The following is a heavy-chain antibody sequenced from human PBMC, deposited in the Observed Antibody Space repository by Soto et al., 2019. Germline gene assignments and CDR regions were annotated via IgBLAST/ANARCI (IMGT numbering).Heavy chain of an antibody. V-gene: IGHV3-23*01. D-gene: IGHD3-10*01. J-gene: IGHJ6*02. Sequence: EVQLLESGGGLVQPGGSLRLSCAASGFTFSSYAMSWVRQAPGKGLEWVSAISGSGGSTYYADSVKGRFTISRDNSKNTLYLQMNRLSAEDTAVYSCAKGSWVRDPTLYYYYYGMDVWGQGPTVTVSS. CDR3: AKGSWVRDPTLYYYYYGMDV. CDR1: GFTFSSYA. CDR2: ISGSGGST.